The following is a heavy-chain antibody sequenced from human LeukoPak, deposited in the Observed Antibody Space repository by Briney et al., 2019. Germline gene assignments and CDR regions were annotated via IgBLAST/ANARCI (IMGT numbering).Heavy chain of an antibody. V-gene: IGHV5-51*01. CDR3: ARLDGSGSYYNVEYFQH. CDR1: GYSFTSYW. CDR2: IYPGDSDT. J-gene: IGHJ1*01. Sequence: HGESLKISCKGSGYSFTSYWISWVRQMPGKGLEWMGIIYPGDSDTRYSPSFQGQVTISADKSISTAYLQWSSLKASDTAMYYCARLDGSGSYYNVEYFQHWGQGTLVTVSS. D-gene: IGHD3-10*01.